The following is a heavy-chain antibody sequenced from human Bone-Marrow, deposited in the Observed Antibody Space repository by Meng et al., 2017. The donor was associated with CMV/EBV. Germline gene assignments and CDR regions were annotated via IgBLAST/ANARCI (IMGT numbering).Heavy chain of an antibody. CDR3: ARVLSGRKGYYYYYGMDV. CDR1: GYTFTSYG. CDR2: ISAYNGNK. J-gene: IGHJ6*02. Sequence: ASVKVSCKASGYTFTSYGISWVRQAPGQGLGWMGWISAYNGNKNYAQKLQGRVTMTTDTSTSTAYMELRSLRSDDTAVYYCARVLSGRKGYYYYYGMDVWGQGTTVTVSS. V-gene: IGHV1-18*01. D-gene: IGHD2-15*01.